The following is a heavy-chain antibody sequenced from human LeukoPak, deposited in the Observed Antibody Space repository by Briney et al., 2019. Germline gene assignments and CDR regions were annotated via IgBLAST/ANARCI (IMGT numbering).Heavy chain of an antibody. CDR1: GFTFSSYG. V-gene: IGHV3-33*06. J-gene: IGHJ4*02. D-gene: IGHD3-22*01. CDR3: AKTDSSGYILDY. Sequence: PGRSLRLPCAASGFTFSSYGMHWVRQAPGKGLEWVAVIWYDGSNKYYADSVKGRFTISRDNSKNTLYLQMNSLRAEDTAVYYCAKTDSSGYILDYWGQGTLVTVSS. CDR2: IWYDGSNK.